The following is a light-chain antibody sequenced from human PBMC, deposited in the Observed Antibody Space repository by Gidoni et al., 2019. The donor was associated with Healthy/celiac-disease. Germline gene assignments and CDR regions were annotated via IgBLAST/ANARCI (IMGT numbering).Light chain of an antibody. J-gene: IGKJ4*01. CDR2: WAS. CDR3: QQYYSTPLT. CDR1: QSVLYSSNNKNY. V-gene: IGKV4-1*01. Sequence: DIVMNQSPDSLAVSLGERDTINCKSSQSVLYSSNNKNYLAWYQQKPGQPPKLLIYWASTRESGVPDRFSGIGSWTDFTLTISSLQAEDVAVYYCQQYYSTPLTFGGGTKVEIK.